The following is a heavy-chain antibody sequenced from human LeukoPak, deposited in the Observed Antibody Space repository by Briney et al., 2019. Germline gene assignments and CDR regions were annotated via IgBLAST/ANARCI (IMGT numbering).Heavy chain of an antibody. V-gene: IGHV4-34*01. CDR3: ARGRIAKIVVVNSFSYGMDV. J-gene: IGHJ6*02. CDR2: INDYTGGS. Sequence: SETLSLTCTVFGGSFTDYFWTWLRHSPGKGLEGIGEINDYTGGSKYNPSLNSRVSISLEKSKNQLSLELRSVTAADTAVYYCARGRIAKIVVVNSFSYGMDVWGQGTTVTVSS. CDR1: GGSFTDYF. D-gene: IGHD3-22*01.